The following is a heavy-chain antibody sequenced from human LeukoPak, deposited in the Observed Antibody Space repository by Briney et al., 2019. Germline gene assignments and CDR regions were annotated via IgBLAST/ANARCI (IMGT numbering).Heavy chain of an antibody. Sequence: PSETLSLTCTVSGGSISSGGYYWSWIRQPPGKGLEWIGYIYHSGSTYYNPSLKSRVTISVDRSKNQFSLKLSSVTAADTAVYYCARVGNSGSYDYWGQGTLVTVSS. CDR2: IYHSGST. CDR3: ARVGNSGSYDY. D-gene: IGHD1-26*01. J-gene: IGHJ4*02. V-gene: IGHV4-30-2*01. CDR1: GGSISSGGYY.